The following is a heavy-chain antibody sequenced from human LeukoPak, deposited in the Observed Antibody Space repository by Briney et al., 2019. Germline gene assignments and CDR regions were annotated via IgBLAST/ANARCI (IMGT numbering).Heavy chain of an antibody. CDR3: ARDPARSPHPPDY. V-gene: IGHV4-59*01. Sequence: SEALSLTCTVSGDSISSYYWSWIRQPPGKGLEWIGYIYYSGSTNYNPSLQSRVTISVDMSKNQFSLKLSSVTAADTAVYYCARDPARSPHPPDYWGQGTLVTVSS. CDR1: GDSISSYY. J-gene: IGHJ4*02. CDR2: IYYSGST.